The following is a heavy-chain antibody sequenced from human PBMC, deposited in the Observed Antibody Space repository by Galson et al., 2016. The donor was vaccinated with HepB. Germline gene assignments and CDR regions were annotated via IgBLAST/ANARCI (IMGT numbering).Heavy chain of an antibody. CDR3: ARGLRGSGRLDY. Sequence: SETLSLTCVVSGVSIISNAWWNWVRQPPGKGLEYIGEIYPSGNNNYSPSLKSRVTISVDQSKNQFSPNLNSVTAADTAVYYCARGLRGSGRLDYWGQGTLVTGSS. D-gene: IGHD3-10*01. CDR1: GVSIISNAW. CDR2: IYPSGNN. V-gene: IGHV4-4*02. J-gene: IGHJ4*02.